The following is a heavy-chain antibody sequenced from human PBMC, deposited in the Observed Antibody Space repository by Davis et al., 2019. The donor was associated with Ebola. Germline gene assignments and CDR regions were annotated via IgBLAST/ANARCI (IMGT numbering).Heavy chain of an antibody. CDR1: GGTFSSYA. D-gene: IGHD4-17*01. CDR3: AKHGDYGDAFDI. Sequence: SVKVSCKASGGTFSSYAISWVRQAPGQGLEWMGGIIPIFGTANYAQKFQGRVTITADESTSTAYMELSSLRSEDTAVYYCAKHGDYGDAFDIWGQGTMVTVSS. CDR2: IIPIFGTA. V-gene: IGHV1-69*13. J-gene: IGHJ3*02.